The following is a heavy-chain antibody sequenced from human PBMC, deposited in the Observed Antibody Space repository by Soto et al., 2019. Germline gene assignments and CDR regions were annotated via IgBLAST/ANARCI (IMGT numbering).Heavy chain of an antibody. V-gene: IGHV5-10-1*01. Sequence: PGESLKISCKGSGYSFTSYWISWVRQMPGKGLEWMGRIDPSDSYTNYSPSFQGHVTISADKSISTAYLQWSSLKASDTAMYYCSRARVSVVPAATDYYGMVVWGQGTTVTVSS. CDR2: IDPSDSYT. CDR1: GYSFTSYW. D-gene: IGHD2-2*01. J-gene: IGHJ6*02. CDR3: SRARVSVVPAATDYYGMVV.